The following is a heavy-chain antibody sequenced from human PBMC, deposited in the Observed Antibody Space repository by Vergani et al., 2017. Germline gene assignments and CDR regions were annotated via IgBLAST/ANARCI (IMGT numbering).Heavy chain of an antibody. CDR3: ARHDRKTYTATMGWYDY. CDR1: GGSISSSSYY. J-gene: IGHJ4*02. V-gene: IGHV4-61*05. Sequence: QLQLQESGPGLVKPSETLSLTCTVSGGSISSSSYYWSWLRQPPGKGLEWIGYIYYSGNTNYNPSLKSRVTISVDTSKNQFSLKLSSVTAADTALYFCARHDRKTYTATMGWYDYWGQGILVTVSS. CDR2: IYYSGNT. D-gene: IGHD3-16*01.